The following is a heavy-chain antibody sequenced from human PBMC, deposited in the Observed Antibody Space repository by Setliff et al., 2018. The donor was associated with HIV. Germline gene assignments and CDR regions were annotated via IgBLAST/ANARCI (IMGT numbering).Heavy chain of an antibody. J-gene: IGHJ4*02. Sequence: SETLSLTCTVPGGSLSSGAYSWSWIRQPPGKGLEWIGYIYYSGSTYYNPSLKSRVTMSVDTSKKQFSLNLSSVTASDTAVYYCARAAAGNTGPFDLWGQGSPVTVSS. D-gene: IGHD4-17*01. CDR1: GGSLSSGAYS. CDR3: ARAAAGNTGPFDL. V-gene: IGHV4-30-4*08. CDR2: IYYSGST.